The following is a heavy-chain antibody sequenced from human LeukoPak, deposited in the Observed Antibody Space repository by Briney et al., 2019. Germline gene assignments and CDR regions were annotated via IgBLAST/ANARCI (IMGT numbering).Heavy chain of an antibody. CDR3: ARDSLISGSYLKGFDY. CDR1: GYTFTGYY. J-gene: IGHJ4*02. Sequence: GASVKVSCKASGYTFTGYYMHWVRQAPGQGLEWMGWINPNSGGTNYAQKFQGRVTMTRDTSISTAYMELSRLRSDDTAVYYCARDSLISGSYLKGFDYWGQGTLVTVSS. V-gene: IGHV1-2*02. CDR2: INPNSGGT. D-gene: IGHD1-26*01.